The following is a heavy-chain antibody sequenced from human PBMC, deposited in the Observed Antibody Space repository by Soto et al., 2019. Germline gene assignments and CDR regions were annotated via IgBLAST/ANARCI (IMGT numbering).Heavy chain of an antibody. CDR2: ISAYNGNT. Sequence: ASVKVSCKASGYTFTSYGISWVRQAPGQGLEWMGWISAYNGNTNYAQKLQGRVTMTTDTSTSTAYMKLRSLRSDDTAVYYCARAADVSMARGVPTGDYWGQGTLVTVSS. J-gene: IGHJ4*02. V-gene: IGHV1-18*01. CDR3: ARAADVSMARGVPTGDY. D-gene: IGHD3-10*01. CDR1: GYTFTSYG.